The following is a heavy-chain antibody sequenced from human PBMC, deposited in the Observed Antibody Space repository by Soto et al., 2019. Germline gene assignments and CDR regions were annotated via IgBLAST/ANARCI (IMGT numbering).Heavy chain of an antibody. V-gene: IGHV1-69*08. D-gene: IGHD4-4*01. CDR1: GGTFSTYT. CDR2: IIPIIGII. J-gene: IGHJ5*02. Sequence: QVQLVQSGAEVKKPGSSVKVSCKASGGTFSTYTITWVRQAPGQGLEWMGRIIPIIGIINYAQKFQGRVTISGDKFTGTAYMEVTGLRSDDTAVYYCAGDPDSHYNDSHASSYPWGLGTLVTVSS. CDR3: AGDPDSHYNDSHASSYP.